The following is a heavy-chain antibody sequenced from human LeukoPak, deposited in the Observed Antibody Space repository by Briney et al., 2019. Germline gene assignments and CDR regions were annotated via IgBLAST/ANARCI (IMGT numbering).Heavy chain of an antibody. V-gene: IGHV3-7*03. Sequence: GGSLRLSCAASGFTFSSYWMSWVRQAPGKGLEWVANIKQDGSEKYYVDSVKGRFTISRDNAKNSLYLQMNSLRAEDTALYYCARGMDFWSGYADYWGQGTLVTVSS. D-gene: IGHD3-3*01. CDR2: IKQDGSEK. CDR1: GFTFSSYW. CDR3: ARGMDFWSGYADY. J-gene: IGHJ4*02.